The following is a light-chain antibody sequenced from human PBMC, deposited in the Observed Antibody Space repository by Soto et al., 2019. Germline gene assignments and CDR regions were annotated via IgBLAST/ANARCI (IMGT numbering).Light chain of an antibody. CDR1: QSISDT. V-gene: IGKV3-20*01. CDR2: YAS. CDR3: QQYGSSPPLT. Sequence: EIVMTQSPRTLSVSPGGRATLSCRAGQSISDTLAWYQQKPGQAPRILRYYASTRATGIPDRFSGSGSGTDFSLTISRLEPADFVVYYCQQYGSSPPLTFGGGTKVDIK. J-gene: IGKJ4*01.